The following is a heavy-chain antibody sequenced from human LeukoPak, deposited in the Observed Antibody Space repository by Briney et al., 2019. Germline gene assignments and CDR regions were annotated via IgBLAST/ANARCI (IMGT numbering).Heavy chain of an antibody. CDR3: AKDPAVAGTLGNWFDP. CDR1: GFTFSSHG. Sequence: PGGSLRLSCAASGFTFSSHGMHWVRQAPGKGLEWVAFIRYDGSNKYYADSVKGRFTISRDNSKNTLYPQMNSLRAEDTAVYYCAKDPAVAGTLGNWFDPWGQGTLVTVSS. J-gene: IGHJ5*02. D-gene: IGHD6-19*01. V-gene: IGHV3-30*02. CDR2: IRYDGSNK.